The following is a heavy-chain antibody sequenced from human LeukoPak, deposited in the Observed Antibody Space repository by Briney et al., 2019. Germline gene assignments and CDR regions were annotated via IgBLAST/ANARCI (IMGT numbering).Heavy chain of an antibody. CDR1: GYTFTSYA. J-gene: IGHJ5*02. Sequence: ASVKVSCKASGYTFTSYAMNWVRQAPGQGLEWMGWINTNTGNPTYAQGFTGRFVFSLDTSVSTAYLQISSLKAEDTAVYYCARDYEYYGSGSLRGHWFDPWGQGTLVTVSS. D-gene: IGHD3-10*01. CDR2: INTNTGNP. CDR3: ARDYEYYGSGSLRGHWFDP. V-gene: IGHV7-4-1*02.